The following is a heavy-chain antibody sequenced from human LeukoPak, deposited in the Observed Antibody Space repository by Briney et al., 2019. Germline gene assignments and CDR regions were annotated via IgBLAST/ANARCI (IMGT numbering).Heavy chain of an antibody. V-gene: IGHV1-18*01. D-gene: IGHD3-22*01. Sequence: ASVKVSCKASGYTFTSYGISWVRQAPGQGLEWMGWISAYNGNTNYAQKLQGRVTMTTDTSTSTAYMELRSLRSDDTAVYYCARVATYYYDSSGYYYYYYMDVWGKGTTVTISS. CDR3: ARVATYYYDSSGYYYYYYMDV. CDR2: ISAYNGNT. J-gene: IGHJ6*03. CDR1: GYTFTSYG.